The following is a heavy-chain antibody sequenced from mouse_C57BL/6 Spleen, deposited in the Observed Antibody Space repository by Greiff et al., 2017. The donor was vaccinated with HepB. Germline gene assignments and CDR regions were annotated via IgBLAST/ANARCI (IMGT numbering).Heavy chain of an antibody. D-gene: IGHD2-3*01. V-gene: IGHV14-3*01. Sequence: VQLKESVAELVRPGASVKLSCTASGFNIKNTYMHWVKQRPEQGLEWIGRIDPANGNTKYAPKFQGRATITADTSSNTAYLQLSSLTSEDTAIYYCARIYDGYSSWFAYWGQGTLVTVSA. CDR2: IDPANGNT. CDR3: ARIYDGYSSWFAY. CDR1: GFNIKNTY. J-gene: IGHJ3*01.